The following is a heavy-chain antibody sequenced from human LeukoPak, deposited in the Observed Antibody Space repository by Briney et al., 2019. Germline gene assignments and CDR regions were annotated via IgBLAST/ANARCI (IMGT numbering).Heavy chain of an antibody. V-gene: IGHV1-46*01. Sequence: ASVKVSCKASGYTFTSYYMHWVRQAPGQGLEWMGIINPSGGSTSYAQKFQGRVTMTRDMSTSTVYMELSSLRSEDTAVYYCARDKRYYGSGSYPDYWGQGTLVTVSS. D-gene: IGHD3-10*01. CDR3: ARDKRYYGSGSYPDY. CDR1: GYTFTSYY. CDR2: INPSGGST. J-gene: IGHJ4*02.